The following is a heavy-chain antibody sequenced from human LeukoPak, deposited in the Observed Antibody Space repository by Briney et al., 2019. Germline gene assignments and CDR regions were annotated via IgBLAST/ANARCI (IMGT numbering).Heavy chain of an antibody. Sequence: ASVKVSCKASGYTFTAYSMHWVRQAPGQGLEYMGWINPISGDTNYAQKFQGRVTMTRDTSMSTAYVELSGLRFDDTAVYYCARDGEVRQGHCSTTSCPVDYWGQGTLITVSS. J-gene: IGHJ4*02. CDR2: INPISGDT. D-gene: IGHD2-2*01. V-gene: IGHV1-2*02. CDR3: ARDGEVRQGHCSTTSCPVDY. CDR1: GYTFTAYS.